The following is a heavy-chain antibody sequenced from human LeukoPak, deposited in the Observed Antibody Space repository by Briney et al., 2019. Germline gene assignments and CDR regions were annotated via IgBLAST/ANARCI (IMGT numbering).Heavy chain of an antibody. CDR3: AKRITEAAGIYFDS. D-gene: IGHD6-19*01. Sequence: GGSLRLSCAGSGFSFSSFAMTWVRQVPGKGLEWVSTIYGGGTNTFYADSVKGRFTISRDDSKNMQFLEMDSLRPEDTAVYFCAKRITEAAGIYFDSWGQGTLVTVSS. V-gene: IGHV3-23*01. J-gene: IGHJ4*02. CDR2: IYGGGTNT. CDR1: GFSFSSFA.